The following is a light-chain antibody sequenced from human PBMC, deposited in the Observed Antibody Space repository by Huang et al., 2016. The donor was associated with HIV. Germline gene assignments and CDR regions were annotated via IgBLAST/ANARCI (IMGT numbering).Light chain of an antibody. CDR2: KVS. CDR1: QSLVYSDGHTY. V-gene: IGKV2-30*01. Sequence: DVMMTQSPLSLPVTLGQPASISCRSNQSLVYSDGHTYLNWFQQRQGQSPRRLIYKVSSRDSAVPDRFSGSGSGTYFTLTISRMEAEDVGIYYCMQGTHWPPSSGQGTKLEIK. CDR3: MQGTHWPPS. J-gene: IGKJ2*03.